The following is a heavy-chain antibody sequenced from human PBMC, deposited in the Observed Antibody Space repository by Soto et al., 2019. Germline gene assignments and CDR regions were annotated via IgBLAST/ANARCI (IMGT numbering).Heavy chain of an antibody. D-gene: IGHD2-2*01. CDR1: GGSVSSGSYY. V-gene: IGHV4-61*01. Sequence: PSETLSLTCTVSGGSVSSGSYYWSWIRQPPGKGLEWIGYIYYSGSTNYNPSLKSRVTISVDTPKNQFSLKLSSVTAADTAVYYCARGALPAAMVRFDPWGQGTLVTVSS. CDR2: IYYSGST. CDR3: ARGALPAAMVRFDP. J-gene: IGHJ5*02.